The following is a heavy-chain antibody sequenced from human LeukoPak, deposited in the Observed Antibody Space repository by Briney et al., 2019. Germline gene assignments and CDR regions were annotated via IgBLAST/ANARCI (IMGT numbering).Heavy chain of an antibody. CDR3: ASTQNLYYYDSSGYFNFDY. CDR2: VYYSGRT. J-gene: IGHJ4*02. V-gene: IGHV4-59*12. D-gene: IGHD3-22*01. Sequence: SETLSLTCTVSGGSISTYYWNWIRQPPGKGLEWIGYVYYSGRTNYNPSLKSRVTISIDTSKSQFSLKLSSVTAADTAVYYCASTQNLYYYDSSGYFNFDYWGQGTLVTVSS. CDR1: GGSISTYY.